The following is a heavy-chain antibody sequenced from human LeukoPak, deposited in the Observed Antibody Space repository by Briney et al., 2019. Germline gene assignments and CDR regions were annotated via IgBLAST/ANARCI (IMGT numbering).Heavy chain of an antibody. CDR3: AAVVTRDDAFDI. Sequence: SETLSLTCTVSGGSISSGSYYWSWIRQPAGKGLEWIGRIYTSGSTNYNPSLKSRVTISVDTSKNQFSLKLSSVTAADTAVYYCAAVVTRDDAFDIWGQGTMVTVSS. CDR2: IYTSGST. CDR1: GGSISSGSYY. D-gene: IGHD4-23*01. J-gene: IGHJ3*02. V-gene: IGHV4-61*02.